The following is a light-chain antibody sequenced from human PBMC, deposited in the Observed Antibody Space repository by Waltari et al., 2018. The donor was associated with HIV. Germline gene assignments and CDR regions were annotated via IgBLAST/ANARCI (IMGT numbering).Light chain of an antibody. V-gene: IGLV1-44*01. J-gene: IGLJ3*02. CDR1: NSNLGRTP. CDR3: AARDDSLNAWV. Sequence: QSVLTQPPSASGTPGRRVTISCSGNNSNLGRTPVNWYRQVPGTAPKLLMFSNNQRPSGVPDRFTGSKSGTSASLAIRGLKSEDEADYYCAARDDSLNAWVFGGGTKVTVL. CDR2: SNN.